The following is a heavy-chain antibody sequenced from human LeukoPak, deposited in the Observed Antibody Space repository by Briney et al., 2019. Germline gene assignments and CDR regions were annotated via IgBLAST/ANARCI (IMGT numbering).Heavy chain of an antibody. CDR1: GDSVSSNSAA. CDR3: AREGSSSWSGAL. D-gene: IGHD6-13*01. J-gene: IGHJ4*02. V-gene: IGHV6-1*01. CDR2: TYYRSKWYN. Sequence: SQTLSLTRAISGDSVSSNSAAWNWIRQSPSRGLEWLGRTYYRSKWYNDYAVSVKSRITINPDTSKNQFSLKLSSVTAADTAGYYWAREGSSSWSGALWGQGTLVTVSS.